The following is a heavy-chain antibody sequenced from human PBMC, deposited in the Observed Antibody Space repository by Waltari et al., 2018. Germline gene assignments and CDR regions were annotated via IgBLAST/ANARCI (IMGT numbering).Heavy chain of an antibody. CDR3: ATDSGLEWLMGHAFDI. CDR2: FDPEDGET. J-gene: IGHJ3*02. CDR1: GYTLTELS. Sequence: QVQLVQSGAEVKKPGASVKVSCKVSGYTLTELSMHWVRQAPGKGLEWMGGFDPEDGETIYAQKFQGRVTMTEDTSTDTAYMELSSLRSEDTAVYYCATDSGLEWLMGHAFDIWGQGTMVTVSS. D-gene: IGHD3-3*01. V-gene: IGHV1-24*01.